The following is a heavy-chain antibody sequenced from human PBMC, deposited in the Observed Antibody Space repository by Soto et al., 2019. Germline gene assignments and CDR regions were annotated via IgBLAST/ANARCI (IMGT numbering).Heavy chain of an antibody. Sequence: ASVKVSCKASGYTLTSDYRHWVRQAPGQGLEWMGIINPSGVSTSYAQKFQGRVTMPRDTSTSTVYMELSRLRSEDNAMYYCARSNYYDSKRFDPWGQGTLVTVSS. CDR2: INPSGVST. V-gene: IGHV1-46*01. D-gene: IGHD3-22*01. J-gene: IGHJ5*02. CDR1: GYTLTSDY. CDR3: ARSNYYDSKRFDP.